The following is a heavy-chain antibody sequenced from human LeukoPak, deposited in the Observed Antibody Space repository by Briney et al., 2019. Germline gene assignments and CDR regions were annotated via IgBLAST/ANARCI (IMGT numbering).Heavy chain of an antibody. CDR2: ISGSGGST. Sequence: HAGGSLRLSCAAPGFTFSSSAMSWVRQAPGKGLEWVSSISGSGGSTYYADSVKGRFTISRDNSKNTLYLQMNSLRAEDTAVYYCAKGPLLWDWGQGTLVTVSS. V-gene: IGHV3-23*01. J-gene: IGHJ4*02. CDR1: GFTFSSSA. D-gene: IGHD2/OR15-2a*01. CDR3: AKGPLLWD.